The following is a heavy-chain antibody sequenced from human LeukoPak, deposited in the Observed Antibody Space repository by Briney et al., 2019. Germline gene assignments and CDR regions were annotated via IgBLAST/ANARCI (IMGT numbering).Heavy chain of an antibody. CDR2: IMPLFGTA. V-gene: IGHV1-69*05. Sequence: SVTVSCKASGGTFNSYAISWVRQAPGQGLEWMGGIMPLFGTANYAQEFQGRVTFTTDESASTAYMEVSSLRSEDTAVYYCASGSLGDGYGVGDYYQYMDVWGKGTTVTVSS. J-gene: IGHJ6*03. D-gene: IGHD5-24*01. CDR1: GGTFNSYA. CDR3: ASGSLGDGYGVGDYYQYMDV.